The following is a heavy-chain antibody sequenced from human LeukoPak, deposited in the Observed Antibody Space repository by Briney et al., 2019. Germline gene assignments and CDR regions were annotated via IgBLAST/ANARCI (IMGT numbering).Heavy chain of an antibody. CDR1: GFTFSSYA. Sequence: GRSLRLSCAASGFTFSSYAMHLVRQAPGKGLEWVALISYDGSNKYYADSVKGGFTISRDNTKNKLYLQMNSLRAEDTAVYYCARDQVVVVPAAISPGYMDVWGKGTTVTVSS. D-gene: IGHD2-2*01. J-gene: IGHJ6*03. CDR3: ARDQVVVVPAAISPGYMDV. CDR2: ISYDGSNK. V-gene: IGHV3-30*01.